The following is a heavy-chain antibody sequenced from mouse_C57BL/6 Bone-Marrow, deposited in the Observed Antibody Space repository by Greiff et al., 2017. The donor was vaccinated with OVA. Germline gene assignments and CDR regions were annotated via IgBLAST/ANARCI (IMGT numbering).Heavy chain of an antibody. CDR2: IYPRSGNT. CDR3: AREGGTPWFAY. D-gene: IGHD3-3*01. Sequence: VQLQQSGAELARPGASVKLSCKASGYTFTSYGISWVKQRTGQGLEWIGEIYPRSGNTYYNEKFKGKATLTADQSSSTAYMELRSLTAEDSAVYFCAREGGTPWFAYWGQGTLVTVSA. V-gene: IGHV1-81*01. J-gene: IGHJ3*01. CDR1: GYTFTSYG.